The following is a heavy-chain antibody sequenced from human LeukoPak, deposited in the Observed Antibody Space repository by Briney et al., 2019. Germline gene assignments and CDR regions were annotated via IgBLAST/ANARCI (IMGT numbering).Heavy chain of an antibody. Sequence: PGGSLRLSCAASGFTFDDYAMHWVRQAPGKGLEWVSGISWNSGSIGYADSVKGRFTISRDNAKSSLYLQMNSLRAEDTALYYCAKDRSGWYRVVAFDIWGQGTMVTVSS. CDR1: GFTFDDYA. CDR3: AKDRSGWYRVVAFDI. V-gene: IGHV3-9*01. J-gene: IGHJ3*02. D-gene: IGHD6-19*01. CDR2: ISWNSGSI.